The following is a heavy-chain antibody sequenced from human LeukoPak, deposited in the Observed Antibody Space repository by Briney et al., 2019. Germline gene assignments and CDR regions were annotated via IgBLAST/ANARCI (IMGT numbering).Heavy chain of an antibody. Sequence: AASVKVSCKASGYTFTSYGISWVRQAPGQGLEWMGWISAYNGNTNYAQKLQGRVTMTTDTSTSTAYMELRGLRSDDTAVYYCARASPYSSSSAYYYYYMDVWGKGTTVTVSS. CDR2: ISAYNGNT. J-gene: IGHJ6*03. CDR1: GYTFTSYG. V-gene: IGHV1-18*01. CDR3: ARASPYSSSSAYYYYYMDV. D-gene: IGHD6-6*01.